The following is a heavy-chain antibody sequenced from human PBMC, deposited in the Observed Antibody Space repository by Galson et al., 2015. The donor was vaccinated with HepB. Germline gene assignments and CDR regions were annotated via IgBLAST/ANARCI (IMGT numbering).Heavy chain of an antibody. J-gene: IGHJ5*02. D-gene: IGHD1-26*01. V-gene: IGHV5-10-1*01. Sequence: QSGAEVKKPGESLRISCKGSGYSFTSYWISWVRQMPGKGLEWMGRIDPSDSYTNYSPSFQGHVTISADKSISTAYLQWSSLKASDTAMYYCARHGERGATKEDWFDPWGQGTLVTVSS. CDR2: IDPSDSYT. CDR3: ARHGERGATKEDWFDP. CDR1: GYSFTSYW.